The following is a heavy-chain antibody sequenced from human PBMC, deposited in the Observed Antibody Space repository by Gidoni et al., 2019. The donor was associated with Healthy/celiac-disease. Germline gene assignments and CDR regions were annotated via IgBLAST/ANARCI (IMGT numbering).Heavy chain of an antibody. D-gene: IGHD6-19*01. J-gene: IGHJ6*02. V-gene: IGHV1-2*02. CDR1: GYTFTGYY. CDR3: ARGEIAVAGTWEKSYYYYGMDV. Sequence: QVQLEQSGAEVKKPGASVKVSCKASGYTFTGYYMHWVRQAPGQGLEWMGWINPNSGGTNYAQKFQGRVTMTRDTSISTAYMELSRLRSDDTAVYYCARGEIAVAGTWEKSYYYYGMDVWGQGTTVTVSS. CDR2: INPNSGGT.